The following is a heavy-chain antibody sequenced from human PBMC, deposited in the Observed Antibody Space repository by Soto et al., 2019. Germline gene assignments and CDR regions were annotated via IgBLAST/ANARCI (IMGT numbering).Heavy chain of an antibody. D-gene: IGHD3-3*01. J-gene: IGHJ5*02. V-gene: IGHV3-23*01. CDR3: AKGAPRYYDFWSGSPSGDWFDP. CDR1: GFTFSSYA. Sequence: PGGSLRLSCAASGFTFSSYAMSWVRQAPGKGLEWVSAISGSGGSTYYADSVKGRFTISRDNSKNTLYLQMNSLRAEDTAVYYCAKGAPRYYDFWSGSPSGDWFDPWGQGTLVTVSS. CDR2: ISGSGGST.